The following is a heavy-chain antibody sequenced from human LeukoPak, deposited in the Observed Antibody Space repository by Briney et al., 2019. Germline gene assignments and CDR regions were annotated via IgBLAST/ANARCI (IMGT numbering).Heavy chain of an antibody. CDR1: GYTLTELS. D-gene: IGHD5-12*01. V-gene: IGHV1-24*01. J-gene: IGHJ4*02. CDR3: ATDSRLAMINPFSY. CDR2: FDPEDGET. Sequence: GASVKVSCKVSGYTLTELSMHWVRQAPGKGLEWMGGFDPEDGETIYARKFQGRVTMTEDTSTDTAYMELSSLRSEDTAVYYCATDSRLAMINPFSYWGQGTLVTVSS.